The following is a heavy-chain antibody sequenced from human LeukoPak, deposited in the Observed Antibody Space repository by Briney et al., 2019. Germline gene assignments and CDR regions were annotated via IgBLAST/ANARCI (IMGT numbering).Heavy chain of an antibody. CDR3: ARQNRHSSWLLPDYYYYYGMDV. D-gene: IGHD6-13*01. J-gene: IGHJ6*02. CDR1: GGSTSRYY. CDR2: IYYSGST. V-gene: IGHV4-59*01. Sequence: SETLSLTCTVSGGSTSRYYWSWIRQPPGKGLEWIGYIYYSGSTNYNPSLKSRVTISVDTSKNQFSLKLSSVTAADTAVYYCARQNRHSSWLLPDYYYYYGMDVWGQGTTVTVSS.